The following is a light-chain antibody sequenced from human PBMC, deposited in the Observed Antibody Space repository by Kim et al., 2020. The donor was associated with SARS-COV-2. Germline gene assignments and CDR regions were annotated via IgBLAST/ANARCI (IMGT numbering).Light chain of an antibody. CDR1: QSVSSSY. CDR2: GAS. V-gene: IGKV3-20*01. CDR3: QQYGSSPLMYT. Sequence: EIVLTQSPGTQSLSPGERATLSCRASQSVSSSYLAWYQQKPGQAPRLLIYGASSRATGIPDRFSGSGSGTDFTLTISRLEPEDFAVYYCQQYGSSPLMYTFGQGTKLEI. J-gene: IGKJ2*01.